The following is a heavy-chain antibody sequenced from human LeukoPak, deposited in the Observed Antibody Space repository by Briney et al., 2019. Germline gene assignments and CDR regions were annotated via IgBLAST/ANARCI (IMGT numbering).Heavy chain of an antibody. D-gene: IGHD2-2*03. V-gene: IGHV3-23*01. Sequence: GGSLRLSCAASGFTFSSYAMSWVRQAPGKGLEWVSAISGSGPYTFYTDSVKGRFTISRDSSKNTLYLQMNSLRAEDTALYYCAKHGYCSGISCFFDFWGQGTLVTVSS. CDR2: ISGSGPYT. CDR3: AKHGYCSGISCFFDF. CDR1: GFTFSSYA. J-gene: IGHJ4*02.